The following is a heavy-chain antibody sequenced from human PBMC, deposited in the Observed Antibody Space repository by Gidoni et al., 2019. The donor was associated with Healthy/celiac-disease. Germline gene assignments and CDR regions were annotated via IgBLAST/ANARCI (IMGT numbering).Heavy chain of an antibody. CDR2: IYYSGST. V-gene: IGHV4-39*01. CDR3: ARHITISHYYYYYYGMDV. D-gene: IGHD3-9*01. J-gene: IGHJ6*02. Sequence: GKGLEWIGSIYYSGSTYYNPSLKSRVTISVDTSKNQFSLKLSSVTAADTAVYYCARHITISHYYYYYYGMDVWGQGTTVTVSS.